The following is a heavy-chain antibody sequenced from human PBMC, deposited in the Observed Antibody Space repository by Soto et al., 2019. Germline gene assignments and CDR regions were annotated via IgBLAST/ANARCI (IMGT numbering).Heavy chain of an antibody. CDR2: LPEIGTNT. D-gene: IGHD1-26*01. V-gene: IGHV3-23*01. CDR3: AKKSGVGATWYFDY. Sequence: VGSLRLSCAASGFTFSNYGMSWVRQAPGKGLEWVSALPEIGTNTYYADSVKGRFTISRDNSKNTLFLQINNLRAGDTAVYYCAKKSGVGATWYFDYWGQGTLVTVSS. J-gene: IGHJ4*02. CDR1: GFTFSNYG.